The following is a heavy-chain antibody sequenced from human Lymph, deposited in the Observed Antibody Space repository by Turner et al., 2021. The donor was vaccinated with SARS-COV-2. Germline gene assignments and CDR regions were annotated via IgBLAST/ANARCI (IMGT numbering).Heavy chain of an antibody. Sequence: QVQLQESGPRLVKPLETLSLPCTVSGGSMNSNYWSWIRQPPGKRLAWIGYIYYRGSTNYNPTLESRVTISVDTSRNQFSLNLTSVTAADTAIYYCARETVNNWVDPWGQGTLVTVSS. J-gene: IGHJ5*02. CDR2: IYYRGST. CDR3: ARETVNNWVDP. D-gene: IGHD2-21*02. CDR1: GGSMNSNY. V-gene: IGHV4-59*01.